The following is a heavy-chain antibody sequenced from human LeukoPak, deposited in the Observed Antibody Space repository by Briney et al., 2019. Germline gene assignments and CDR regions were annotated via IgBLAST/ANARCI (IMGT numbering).Heavy chain of an antibody. J-gene: IGHJ4*02. CDR2: MNPNNDNT. D-gene: IGHD3-3*01. V-gene: IGHV1-8*01. CDR3: ARDSGGGTYDFSD. Sequence: GASVKVSCKASGYTFTSYDINWVRQATGQGLEWMGWMNPNNDNTAYAQKFQGRVTMTRNTSISTAYMELISLRSEDTAVYYCARDSGGGTYDFSDWGQGTLVTVSS. CDR1: GYTFTSYD.